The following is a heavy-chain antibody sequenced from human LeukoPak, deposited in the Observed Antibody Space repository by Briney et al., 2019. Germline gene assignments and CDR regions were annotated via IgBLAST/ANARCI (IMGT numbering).Heavy chain of an antibody. V-gene: IGHV1-2*02. CDR1: GYTLTELS. CDR2: INPNSGGT. D-gene: IGHD2/OR15-2a*01. J-gene: IGHJ5*02. Sequence: ASVNVSCKVSGYTLTELSIHWVRQAPGQGREWMGWINPNSGGTNYAQKFQGRVTMTRDTSISTAYMELSRLRSDDTAVYYCARAFASSNPFDPWGQGTLVTVSS. CDR3: ARAFASSNPFDP.